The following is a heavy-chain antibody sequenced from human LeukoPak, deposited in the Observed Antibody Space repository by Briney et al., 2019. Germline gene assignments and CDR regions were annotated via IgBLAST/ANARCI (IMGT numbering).Heavy chain of an antibody. V-gene: IGHV3-20*04. CDR2: INWNGGST. CDR1: GFTFDDYG. CDR3: ARDVLPGPKFDY. J-gene: IGHJ4*02. D-gene: IGHD1-14*01. Sequence: GGSLRLSCAASGFTFDDYGMSWVRQAPGKGLEWVSGINWNGGSTGYADSVKGRFTISRDNAKNSLYLQMNSLRAEDTAVYYCARDVLPGPKFDYWGLGTLVTVSS.